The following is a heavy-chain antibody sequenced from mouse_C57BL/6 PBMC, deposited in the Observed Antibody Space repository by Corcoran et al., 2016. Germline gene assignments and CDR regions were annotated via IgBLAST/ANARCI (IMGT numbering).Heavy chain of an antibody. CDR2: INTYSGVP. J-gene: IGHJ4*01. CDR3: ASETDYYAMDY. CDR1: GYTFTTYG. Sequence: QIQLVQSGPELKKPGETVKISCKASGYTFTTYGMSWVKQAPGKGLKWMGWINTYSGVPTYADDFKGRFAFSLETSASTAYLQINNLKNEDTATYFCASETDYYAMDYWGQGTSVTVSS. V-gene: IGHV9-3*01.